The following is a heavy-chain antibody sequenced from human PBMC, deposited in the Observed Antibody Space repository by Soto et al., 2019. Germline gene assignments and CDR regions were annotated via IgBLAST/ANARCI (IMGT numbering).Heavy chain of an antibody. CDR1: GLTFSNYG. J-gene: IGHJ4*02. CDR2: IWYDGNNK. CDR3: ATGVGYSGF. D-gene: IGHD5-12*01. Sequence: GGSLRLSCAVSGLTFSNYGMHWVRQAPGKGLEWVAVIWYDGNNKNYADSVKGRFTISKDNSKNMLYLEMNSLRVEDTAVYYCATGVGYSGFWGQGTRVTISS. V-gene: IGHV3-33*01.